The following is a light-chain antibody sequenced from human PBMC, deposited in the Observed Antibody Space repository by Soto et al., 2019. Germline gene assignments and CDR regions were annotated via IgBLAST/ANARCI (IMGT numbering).Light chain of an antibody. Sequence: EIVLTQSPGTLSLSPGERATLSCRASQSVSDSYLAWYQQKPGQAPRLLIYASSRATGIPDRFSGSGSGTDFTITISRLDPEDFAVYYCHHYGTSALFGPGTTVDIK. CDR2: AS. V-gene: IGKV3-20*01. CDR3: HHYGTSAL. CDR1: QSVSDSY. J-gene: IGKJ3*01.